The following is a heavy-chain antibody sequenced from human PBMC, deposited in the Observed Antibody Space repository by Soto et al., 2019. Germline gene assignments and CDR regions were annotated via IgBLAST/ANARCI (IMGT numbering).Heavy chain of an antibody. CDR2: ISAYNGNT. J-gene: IGHJ4*02. D-gene: IGHD3-10*01. V-gene: IGHV1-18*04. CDR3: ARGAFDFGSGSYYNPPFDY. CDR1: GYTFTSYG. Sequence: ASVKVSCKASGYTFTSYGISWLRQAPGQGLEWMGWISAYNGNTNYAQKLQGRVTMTTDTSTSTAYMELRSLRSDDTAVYYCARGAFDFGSGSYYNPPFDYWGQGTLVTVSS.